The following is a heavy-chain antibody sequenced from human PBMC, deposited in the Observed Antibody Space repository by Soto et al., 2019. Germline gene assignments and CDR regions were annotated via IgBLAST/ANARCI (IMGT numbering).Heavy chain of an antibody. V-gene: IGHV3-30*18. CDR2: ISYDGSNK. J-gene: IGHJ4*02. D-gene: IGHD6-19*01. Sequence: QVQLVESGGGVVQPGRSLSLSCEASGFTFSSYGMHWVRQAPGKGLEWVAVISYDGSNKYYADSVKGRFTISRDNSKNTLYLQMNSLRAEDTAVYYCAKDRDSSGCDYWGQGTLVTVSS. CDR3: AKDRDSSGCDY. CDR1: GFTFSSYG.